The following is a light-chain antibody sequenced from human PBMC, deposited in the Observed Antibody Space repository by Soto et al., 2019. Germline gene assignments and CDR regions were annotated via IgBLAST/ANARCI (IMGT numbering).Light chain of an antibody. Sequence: QSALTQPPSASGSPGQSVTISCTGTSSDVGGYNFVSWYQHHPGKAPKLMIYEVSKRPSGVPDRFSGSKSGNTAALTVSGLQAEDEADYYCSSYAGSNFWVFGGGTQLTVL. CDR2: EVS. V-gene: IGLV2-8*01. CDR3: SSYAGSNFWV. J-gene: IGLJ3*02. CDR1: SSDVGGYNF.